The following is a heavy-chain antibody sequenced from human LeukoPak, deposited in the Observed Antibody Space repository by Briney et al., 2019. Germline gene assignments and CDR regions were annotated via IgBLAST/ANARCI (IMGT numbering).Heavy chain of an antibody. V-gene: IGHV4-34*01. CDR2: INHSGST. CDR3: ARGSIAAADSFDY. Sequence: SETLSLTCAVYGGSFSGYYWSWIRQPPGKGLEWIGEINHSGSTNYNPSLKRRVTISVDTSKNQFSLKLSSVTAADTAVYYCARGSIAAADSFDYWGQGTLVTVSS. D-gene: IGHD6-13*01. J-gene: IGHJ4*02. CDR1: GGSFSGYY.